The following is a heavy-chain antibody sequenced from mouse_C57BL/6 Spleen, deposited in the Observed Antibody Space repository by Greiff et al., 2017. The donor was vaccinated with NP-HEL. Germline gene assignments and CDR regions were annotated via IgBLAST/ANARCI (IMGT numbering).Heavy chain of an antibody. Sequence: VQLQQSGAELARPGASVKMSCKASGYTFTSYTMHWVKQRPGQGLEWIGYINPSSGYTKYNQKFKDKATLTADKSYSTAYMQLSSLTSEDSAVYYYARLAQYYFDYWGQGTTLTVSS. CDR3: ARLAQYYFDY. V-gene: IGHV1-4*01. CDR2: INPSSGYT. J-gene: IGHJ2*01. CDR1: GYTFTSYT.